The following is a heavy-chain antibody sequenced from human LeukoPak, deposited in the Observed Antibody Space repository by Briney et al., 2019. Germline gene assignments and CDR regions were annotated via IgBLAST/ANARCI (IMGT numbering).Heavy chain of an antibody. CDR2: ISSSSSYI. J-gene: IGHJ4*02. Sequence: GGSLRLSCAASGFTFSSYSMNWVRQAPGKGLEWVSSISSSSSYIYYADSVKGRLTIYRDNAKNSLYLQMNSLRAEDTAVYYCARDSTSGGAYYFDYWGQGTLVTVSS. CDR3: ARDSTSGGAYYFDY. CDR1: GFTFSSYS. V-gene: IGHV3-21*01. D-gene: IGHD2-15*01.